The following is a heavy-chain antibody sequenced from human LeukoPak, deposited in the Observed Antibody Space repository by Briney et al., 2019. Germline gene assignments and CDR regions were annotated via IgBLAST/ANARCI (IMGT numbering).Heavy chain of an antibody. Sequence: ASVKVSCKASGYTFTGYFMHWVRQAPGQGLEWMGWISAYNGNTNYAQKLQGRVTITTDISTSTAYMELRSLRSDDTAVYYCARSDSIAVAAFFDYWGQGTLVTVSS. D-gene: IGHD6-19*01. CDR1: GYTFTGYF. V-gene: IGHV1-18*04. J-gene: IGHJ4*02. CDR2: ISAYNGNT. CDR3: ARSDSIAVAAFFDY.